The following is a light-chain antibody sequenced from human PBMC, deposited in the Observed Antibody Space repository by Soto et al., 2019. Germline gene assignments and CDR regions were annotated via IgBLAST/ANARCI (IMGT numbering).Light chain of an antibody. J-gene: IGLJ3*02. Sequence: QTVVAQEPSFSVSPGGTVTLTCGLTTGSVSTSYYPSWFHQTPGQAPRTLIYSTNIRSSGVPDRFSGSILGSRAALTITGAQAHDESDYYCLLYMGNGIWVFGGGTKLTVL. CDR3: LLYMGNGIWV. CDR2: STN. V-gene: IGLV8-61*01. CDR1: TGSVSTSYY.